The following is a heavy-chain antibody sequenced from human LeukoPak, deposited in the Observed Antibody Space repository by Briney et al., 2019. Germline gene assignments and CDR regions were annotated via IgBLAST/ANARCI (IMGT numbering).Heavy chain of an antibody. Sequence: GGSLRLSCAASGFTFSSYSMNWVRQAPGKGLEWVSSISSSSIYIYYADSMKGRFTISRDNAKKSLYLQMNSLRAEDTAVYYCARGHGVVAASDDAFDIWGQGTMVTVSS. CDR2: ISSSSIYI. V-gene: IGHV3-21*01. D-gene: IGHD2-2*01. CDR3: ARGHGVVAASDDAFDI. J-gene: IGHJ3*02. CDR1: GFTFSSYS.